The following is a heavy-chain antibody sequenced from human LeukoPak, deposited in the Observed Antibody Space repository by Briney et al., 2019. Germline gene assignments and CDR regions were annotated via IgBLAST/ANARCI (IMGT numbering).Heavy chain of an antibody. CDR2: ISYDGTDK. Sequence: GDSLRLSCAASGFTFSFTTYAMHWVRQAPGKGLEWVAVISYDGTDKYYADSVKGRFSVSRENSKDTLYLQMNNVRPEDTAVYFCVRDLSAGWLGDYWGQGTLVIVSS. V-gene: IGHV3-30*04. J-gene: IGHJ4*02. CDR3: VRDLSAGWLGDY. CDR1: GFTFSFTTYA. D-gene: IGHD6-19*01.